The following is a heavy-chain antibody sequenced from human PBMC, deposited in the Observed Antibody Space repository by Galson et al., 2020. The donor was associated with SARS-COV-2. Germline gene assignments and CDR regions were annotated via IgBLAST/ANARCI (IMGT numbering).Heavy chain of an antibody. V-gene: IGHV3-21*01. CDR1: GFTFTSYG. CDR2: ISHRSSYI. D-gene: IGHD3-22*01. CDR3: AGGAGNPDSSGVSRAIDI. J-gene: IGHJ3*02. Sequence: PGGSLRLSCAASGFTFTSYGMNWVRQAPGGGLEWVSYISHRSSYIYYADSVKGRFTISRDNSRNSLFLQMNSLTVEDTAVYYCAGGAGNPDSSGVSRAIDIWGHGTMVTVSS.